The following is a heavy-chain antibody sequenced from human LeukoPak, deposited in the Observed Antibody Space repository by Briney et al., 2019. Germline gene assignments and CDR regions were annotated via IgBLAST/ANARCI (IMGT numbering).Heavy chain of an antibody. D-gene: IGHD3-22*01. J-gene: IGHJ4*02. CDR1: GGSISNYY. CDR3: ARGRGDSKGTSFHY. CDR2: IDYIGST. V-gene: IGHV4-59*13. Sequence: SETLSLTCTVSGGSISNYYWSWIRKPQGKGLKWIGYIDYIGSTTYNPSLKSRVTISIDTSKNQFSLRLSSVTAADTAVYYCARGRGDSKGTSFHYWGQGTLVTVSA.